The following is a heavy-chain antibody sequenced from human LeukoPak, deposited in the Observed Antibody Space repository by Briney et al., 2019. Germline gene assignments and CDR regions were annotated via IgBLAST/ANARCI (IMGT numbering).Heavy chain of an antibody. CDR3: AKLMVRIVVAGTPFDN. J-gene: IGHJ4*02. V-gene: IGHV3-23*01. Sequence: GRCLRLACPAAGFTFNNYAMSWVRQAPGKWLEWLSGIGGSGGSTYYADSVKGRFTISRDNSKNTLYLQMNSLRAEDTAVYYCAKLMVRIVVAGTPFDNWGQGTLVTVSS. CDR2: IGGSGGST. CDR1: GFTFNNYA. D-gene: IGHD6-19*01.